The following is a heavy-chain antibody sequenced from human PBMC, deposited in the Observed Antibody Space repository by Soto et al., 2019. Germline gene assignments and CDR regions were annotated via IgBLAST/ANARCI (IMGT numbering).Heavy chain of an antibody. Sequence: EVQLVETGGGLIQPGGSLRLSCAASGFTVSSNYMSWVRQAPGKGLEWVSVIYSGGSTYYADSVKGRFTISRDNSKNTLYLQMNSLRAEDTAVYYCARDRGVSPPNYYYYGMDVWSQGPTVTVSS. CDR1: GFTVSSNY. D-gene: IGHD3-10*01. CDR2: IYSGGST. J-gene: IGHJ6*02. V-gene: IGHV3-53*02. CDR3: ARDRGVSPPNYYYYGMDV.